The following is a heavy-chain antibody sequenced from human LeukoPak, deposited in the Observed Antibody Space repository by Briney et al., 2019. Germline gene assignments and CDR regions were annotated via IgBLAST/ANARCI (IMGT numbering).Heavy chain of an antibody. CDR1: GFTFSSYA. V-gene: IGHV3-23*01. Sequence: SGGSLRLSCAASGFTFSSYAMSWVRQVPGKGLEWVSVISDRGGSTFYADSVKGRFTISRDNSKNTLYLQMSSLRAEDTAIYYCARDCGSEYSSSSHGMDVWGQGTTVTVSS. J-gene: IGHJ6*02. CDR3: ARDCGSEYSSSSHGMDV. D-gene: IGHD6-6*01. CDR2: ISDRGGST.